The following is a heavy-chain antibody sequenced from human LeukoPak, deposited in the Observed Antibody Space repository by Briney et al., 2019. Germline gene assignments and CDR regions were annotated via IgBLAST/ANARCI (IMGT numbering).Heavy chain of an antibody. CDR3: ARVGSGSYYVDY. CDR2: ISSSSSYI. CDR1: GFTFSSYS. J-gene: IGHJ4*02. Sequence: GGSLRLSCAASGFTFSSYSMNWVRQAPGKGLEWVSSISSSSSYIYYADSVKGRFTISRDNAKNSLYLQMNSLRAEDTAVYYCARVGSGSYYVDYWGQGTLVTVPS. V-gene: IGHV3-21*01. D-gene: IGHD1-26*01.